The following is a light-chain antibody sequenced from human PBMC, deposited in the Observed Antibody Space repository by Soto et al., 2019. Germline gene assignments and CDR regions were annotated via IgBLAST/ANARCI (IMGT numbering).Light chain of an antibody. V-gene: IGLV2-23*01. Sequence: QSALTQPASESGSPGQSITISCTGTSSDVGSYNLVSWYQQHPGKAPKLMIYEGSKRPSGVSNRFSGSKSGNTASLTISGLQAEDEADYYCCSYAGSLVVFGGGTKLTVL. CDR2: EGS. CDR1: SSDVGSYNL. J-gene: IGLJ2*01. CDR3: CSYAGSLVV.